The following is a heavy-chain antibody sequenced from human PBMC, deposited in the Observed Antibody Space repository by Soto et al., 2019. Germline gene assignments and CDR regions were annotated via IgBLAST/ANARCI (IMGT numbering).Heavy chain of an antibody. D-gene: IGHD3-16*02. Sequence: ASVKVSCKASGYTFTSYGISWVRRPPGQGLEWMGWISAYNGNTNYAQELQGRVTMTTDTSTSTAYMELRSLRYDDTAVYYCAREGLRAYDYVWGSCRFDAFDIWGQGTMVTVSS. J-gene: IGHJ3*02. CDR3: AREGLRAYDYVWGSCRFDAFDI. V-gene: IGHV1-18*01. CDR2: ISAYNGNT. CDR1: GYTFTSYG.